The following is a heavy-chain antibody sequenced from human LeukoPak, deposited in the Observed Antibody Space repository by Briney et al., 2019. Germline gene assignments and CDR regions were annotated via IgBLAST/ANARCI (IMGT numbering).Heavy chain of an antibody. J-gene: IGHJ4*02. V-gene: IGHV1-8*01. CDR1: GYTFTSYD. D-gene: IGHD5-18*01. CDR3: ERIQRGYCYGYALGY. Sequence: SVKVSYKASGYTFTSYDINWVRQATGQGVEGRGGMNPNSGKTGYAQKFQGRVTMTSNTSISTAYMELSSLSSEDTAVYYCERIQRGYCYGYALGYWGQGTLVTVSS. CDR2: MNPNSGKT.